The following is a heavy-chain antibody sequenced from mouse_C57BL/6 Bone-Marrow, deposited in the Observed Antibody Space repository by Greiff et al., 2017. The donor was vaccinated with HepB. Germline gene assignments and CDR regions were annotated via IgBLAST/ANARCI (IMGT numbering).Heavy chain of an antibody. J-gene: IGHJ3*01. V-gene: IGHV10-3*01. CDR1: GFTFNTYA. D-gene: IGHD2-5*01. Sequence: DVKLQESGGGLVQPKGSLKLSCAASGFTFNTYAMHWVRQAPGKGLEWVARIRSKSSNYATYYADSVKDRFTISRDDSQSMLYLQMNNLKTEDTAMYDCVRDGAYSNPFAYWGQGTLVTVSA. CDR3: VRDGAYSNPFAY. CDR2: IRSKSSNYAT.